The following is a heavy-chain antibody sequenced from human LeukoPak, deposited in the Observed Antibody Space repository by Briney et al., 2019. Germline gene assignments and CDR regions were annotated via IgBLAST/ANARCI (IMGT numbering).Heavy chain of an antibody. CDR2: INPSGGST. CDR1: GYTFTTYA. Sequence: GASVKVSCKASGYTFTTYAMHWVRQAPGQGLEWMGIINPSGGSTSYAQKFQGRVTMTRDTSTSTVYMELSSLRSEDTAVYYCARSYCSSTSCYGRYFDYWGQGTLVTVSS. D-gene: IGHD2-2*01. CDR3: ARSYCSSTSCYGRYFDY. V-gene: IGHV1-46*01. J-gene: IGHJ4*02.